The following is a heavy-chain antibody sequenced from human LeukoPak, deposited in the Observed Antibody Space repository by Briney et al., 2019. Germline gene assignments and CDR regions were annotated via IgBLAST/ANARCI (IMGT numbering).Heavy chain of an antibody. D-gene: IGHD2-2*01. Sequence: GGSLRLSCAASGFTLSSYWMTWVRQAPGKGLEWVAKIKPDGSKEYYVDSVKGRFTISRDNAKNSLYLQMDSLRAEDTAVYYCARDAMRRGDLDYWGQGTLVTVSS. J-gene: IGHJ4*02. V-gene: IGHV3-7*03. CDR2: IKPDGSKE. CDR3: ARDAMRRGDLDY. CDR1: GFTLSSYW.